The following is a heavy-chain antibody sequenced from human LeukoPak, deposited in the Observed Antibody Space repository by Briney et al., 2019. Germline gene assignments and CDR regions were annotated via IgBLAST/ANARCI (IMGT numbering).Heavy chain of an antibody. CDR1: GDSFTIYC. J-gene: IGHJ5*02. CDR3: ARRGVPADMPGVNWFDP. D-gene: IGHD2-2*01. V-gene: IGHV5-10-1*01. CDR2: IDPRGSYT. Sequence: GESLKISCKCSGDSFTIYCGIWVGRMPGKALDGMGRIDPRGSYTNYSPSFQGHATISVDKSISTAYLQWSRLKASDPGMYYCARRGVPADMPGVNWFDPWGQGTLVTVSS.